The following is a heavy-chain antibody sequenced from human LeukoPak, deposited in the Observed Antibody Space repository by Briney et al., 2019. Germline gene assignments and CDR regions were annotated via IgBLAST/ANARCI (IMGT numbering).Heavy chain of an antibody. J-gene: IGHJ6*03. D-gene: IGHD6-13*01. CDR1: GFTFSSYA. V-gene: IGHV3-30*04. CDR2: ISYDGSNK. Sequence: GGSLRLSCAASGFTFSSYAMHWVRQAPGKGLEWVAVISYDGSNKYYADSVKGRFTISRDNSKNTLYLQMNSLRAEDTAVYYCARGTRSRQHRLYYYYYYMDVWGKGTTVTVSS. CDR3: ARGTRSRQHRLYYYYYYMDV.